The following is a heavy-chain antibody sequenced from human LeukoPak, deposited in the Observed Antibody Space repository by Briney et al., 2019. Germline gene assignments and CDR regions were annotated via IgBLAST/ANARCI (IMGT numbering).Heavy chain of an antibody. CDR3: ARLLFGVVDY. CDR1: SYSISSGYY. CDR2: IYHSGST. J-gene: IGHJ4*02. V-gene: IGHV4-38-2*01. D-gene: IGHD3-3*01. Sequence: PSETLSLTCAVSSYSISSGYYWGWIRQPPGKGLEWIGSIYHSGSTYYNPSLKSRVTISVDTSKNQFSLKLSSVTAADTAVYYCARLLFGVVDYWGQGTLVTVSS.